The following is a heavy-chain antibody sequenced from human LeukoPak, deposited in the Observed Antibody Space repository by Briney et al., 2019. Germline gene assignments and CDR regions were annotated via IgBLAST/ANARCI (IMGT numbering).Heavy chain of an antibody. D-gene: IGHD6-19*01. Sequence: PSETLSLTCTVSGGSISSCYWSWIRQPPGKGLEWIGYIYYSGSTNYNPSLKSRVTISVDTSKNQFSLKLSSVTAADTAVYYCARGLIAVAGTTALVWWGQETLVTVSS. CDR2: IYYSGST. CDR3: ARGLIAVAGTTALVW. J-gene: IGHJ4*02. CDR1: GGSISSCY. V-gene: IGHV4-59*01.